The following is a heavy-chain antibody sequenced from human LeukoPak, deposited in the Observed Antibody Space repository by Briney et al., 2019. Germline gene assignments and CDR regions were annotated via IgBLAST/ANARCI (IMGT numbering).Heavy chain of an antibody. D-gene: IGHD5-12*01. V-gene: IGHV5-51*01. CDR3: ARHFGYSGYDGDY. Sequence: GESLKISCKASGYTFTKYWIAWVRQMPGKGLEWMGIIYPGDSDIRYSPSFRGQVTISADKSITTAYLQWSSLKASDTAMYYRARHFGYSGYDGDYWGQGTLVTVSS. J-gene: IGHJ4*02. CDR1: GYTFTKYW. CDR2: IYPGDSDI.